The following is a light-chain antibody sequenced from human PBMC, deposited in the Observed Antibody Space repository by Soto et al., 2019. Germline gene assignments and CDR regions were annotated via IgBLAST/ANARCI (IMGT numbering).Light chain of an antibody. CDR2: GAS. CDR3: QQYGSSPLLP. CDR1: QSVSRSY. Sequence: EIVLTQSPGTLSLSPGERATLSCRASQSVSRSYLAWYQQKPGQAPRLLIYGASSRATGIPDRFSGSGSGTDFTLTISRLEPEDFPVYYCQQYGSSPLLPFGGGTKVEIK. J-gene: IGKJ4*01. V-gene: IGKV3-20*01.